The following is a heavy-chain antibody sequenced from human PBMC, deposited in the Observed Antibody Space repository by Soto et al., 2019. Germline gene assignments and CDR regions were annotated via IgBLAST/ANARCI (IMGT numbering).Heavy chain of an antibody. Sequence: QVQLVQSGAEVKKPGSSVKVSCKASGGTFSSYAISWVRQAPGQGLEWMGGIIPIFGTANYGQKFQGRVTICADASTNTADMELSSQRSDDTAVYYCARGGVVVVPAAVPYYYYYGMDVWGQGTTVTVSS. D-gene: IGHD2-2*01. J-gene: IGHJ6*02. CDR2: IIPIFGTA. CDR1: GGTFSSYA. CDR3: ARGGVVVVPAAVPYYYYYGMDV. V-gene: IGHV1-69*01.